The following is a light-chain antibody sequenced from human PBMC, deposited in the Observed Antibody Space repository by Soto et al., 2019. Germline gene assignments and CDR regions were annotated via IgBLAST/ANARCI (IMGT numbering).Light chain of an antibody. J-gene: IGLJ1*01. Sequence: QSVLTQPRSVSGSPGQSVTISCTGTSSDVGGYNYVSWYQHHPGKAPKLMIYDVSNRPSGVSNRFSGSKSGNTASLTISGLQPEDEADYYCSSYTTSNTRQIVLGTGTKVTVL. CDR2: DVS. V-gene: IGLV2-14*03. CDR3: SSYTTSNTRQIV. CDR1: SSDVGGYNY.